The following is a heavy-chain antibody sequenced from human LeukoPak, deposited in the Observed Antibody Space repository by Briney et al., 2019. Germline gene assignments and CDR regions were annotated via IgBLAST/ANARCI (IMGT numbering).Heavy chain of an antibody. CDR2: ISSSSSYI. V-gene: IGHV3-21*01. D-gene: IGHD3-10*01. Sequence: GGSLRLSCAASGFTFSSYSMNWVRQAPGKGLEWVSSISSSSSYIYYADSVKGRFTISRDNAKNSLYLQMNSLRAEDTAVYYCARGRVSLSYFDYWGQGALVTVAS. CDR3: ARGRVSLSYFDY. J-gene: IGHJ4*02. CDR1: GFTFSSYS.